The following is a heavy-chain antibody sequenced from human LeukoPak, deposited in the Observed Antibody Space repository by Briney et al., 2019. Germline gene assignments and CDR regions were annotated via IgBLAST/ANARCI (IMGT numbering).Heavy chain of an antibody. D-gene: IGHD3-10*01. Sequence: GRSLRLSCAASGFTFSSYGMHWVRQAPGKGLEWVAVIWYDGSNKYYADSVKGRFTISRDNSKNTLYLQMNSLRAEDTAVYYCARVTTSGSYKFDYWGQGTLVTVSS. CDR1: GFTFSSYG. V-gene: IGHV3-33*01. J-gene: IGHJ4*02. CDR2: IWYDGSNK. CDR3: ARVTTSGSYKFDY.